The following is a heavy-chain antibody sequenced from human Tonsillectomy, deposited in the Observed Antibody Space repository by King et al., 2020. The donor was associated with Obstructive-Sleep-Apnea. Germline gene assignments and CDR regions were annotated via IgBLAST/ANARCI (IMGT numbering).Heavy chain of an antibody. CDR1: GGSISSYY. V-gene: IGHV4-59*01. D-gene: IGHD3-10*01. CDR2: IYYSGTT. Sequence: VQLQESGPGLVKPSETLSLTCTVSGGSISSYYWSWIRQPPGQGLEWIGYIYYSGTTNYNPSLKSRVTISLGTSKNQFSLRLTSVSAADTAVYYCAGHGAGSYYPIWSYWGQGTLVTVSS. CDR3: AGHGAGSYYPIWSY. J-gene: IGHJ4*02.